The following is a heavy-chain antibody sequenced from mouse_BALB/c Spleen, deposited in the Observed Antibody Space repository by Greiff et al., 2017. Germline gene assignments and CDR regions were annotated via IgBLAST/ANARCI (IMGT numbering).Heavy chain of an antibody. J-gene: IGHJ3*01. D-gene: IGHD4-1*01. Sequence: VQLQQSGAELARPGASVKLSCKASGYTFTSYWMQWVKQRPGQGLEWIGAIYPGDGDTRYTQKFKGKATLTADKSSSTAYMQLSSLASEDSAVYYCANWDPAWFAYWGQGTLVTVSA. V-gene: IGHV1-87*01. CDR1: GYTFTSYW. CDR3: ANWDPAWFAY. CDR2: IYPGDGDT.